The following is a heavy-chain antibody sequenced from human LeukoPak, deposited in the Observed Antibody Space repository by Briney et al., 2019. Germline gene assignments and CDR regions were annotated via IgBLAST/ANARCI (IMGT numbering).Heavy chain of an antibody. D-gene: IGHD4-23*01. CDR1: GGTFSSYA. CDR3: ARGSMTTVVTENWFDP. J-gene: IGHJ5*02. CDR2: IIPILGIA. V-gene: IGHV1-69*04. Sequence: SVKVSCKASGGTFSSYAISWVRQAPGQGLEWMGRIIPILGIANYAQKFQGRVTITADKSTSTAYMELSSLRSEGTAVYYCARGSMTTVVTENWFDPWGQGTLVTVSS.